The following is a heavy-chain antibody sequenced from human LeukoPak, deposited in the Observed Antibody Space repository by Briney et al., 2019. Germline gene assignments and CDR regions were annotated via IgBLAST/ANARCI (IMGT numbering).Heavy chain of an antibody. CDR2: IYYSGST. V-gene: IGHV4-31*03. CDR3: ASGRDGDFWFDP. CDR1: GGSISSGGYY. Sequence: SETLSLTCTVSGGSISSGGYYWSWIRQHPGKGLEWIGYIYYSGSTYYNPSLKSRVTISVDTSKNQFSLKLSSVTAADTAVYYCASGRDGDFWFDPWGQGTLVTVSS. J-gene: IGHJ5*02. D-gene: IGHD4-17*01.